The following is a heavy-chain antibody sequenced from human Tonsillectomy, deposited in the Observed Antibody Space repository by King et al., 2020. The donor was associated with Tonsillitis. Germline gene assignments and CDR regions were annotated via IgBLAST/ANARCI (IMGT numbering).Heavy chain of an antibody. CDR2: ISYSGSS. Sequence: QLQESGPGLVKPSQTLSLTCTFSGGSIRRGGYYWSWIRQHPGKGLEWNGYISYSGSSYFTPSLKSRVTITLDTSKNQFSLKLSSVTAADTAVYYCASTAPPYYYYYMDVWGKGTTVTVSS. J-gene: IGHJ6*03. CDR1: GGSIRRGGYY. D-gene: IGHD4-17*01. V-gene: IGHV4-31*03. CDR3: ASTAPPYYYYYMDV.